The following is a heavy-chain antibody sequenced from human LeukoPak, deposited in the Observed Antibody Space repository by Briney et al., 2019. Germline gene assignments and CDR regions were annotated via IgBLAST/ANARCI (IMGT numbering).Heavy chain of an antibody. CDR3: ARSGRADSYYGSGSYYTFFDY. D-gene: IGHD3-10*01. CDR1: GGSISSSSYY. Sequence: SETLSLTCTVSGGSISSSSYYWGWIRQPPGKGLEWIGSIYYSGSTYCNPSLKSRVTISVDTSKNQFSLKLSSVTAADTAVYYCARSGRADSYYGSGSYYTFFDYWGQGTLVTVSS. CDR2: IYYSGST. J-gene: IGHJ4*02. V-gene: IGHV4-39*01.